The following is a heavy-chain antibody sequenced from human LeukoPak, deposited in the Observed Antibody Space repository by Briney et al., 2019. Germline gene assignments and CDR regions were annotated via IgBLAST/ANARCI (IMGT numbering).Heavy chain of an antibody. J-gene: IGHJ4*02. CDR2: IYYSGST. Sequence: PSETLSLTCTVSGGSISSYYWSWIRQPPGKGLEWIGYIYYSGSTNYNPSLKSRVTISVDTSKNQFSLKLSSVTAADTAVYYCARGAWGSVEMATTYDYWGQGTLVTVSS. V-gene: IGHV4-59*08. CDR3: ARGAWGSVEMATTYDY. CDR1: GGSISSYY. D-gene: IGHD5-24*01.